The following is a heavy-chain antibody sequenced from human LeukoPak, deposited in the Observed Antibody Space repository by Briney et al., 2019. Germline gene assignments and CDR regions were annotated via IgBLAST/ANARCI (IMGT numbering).Heavy chain of an antibody. CDR1: GGTFSSYA. Sequence: ASVKVSCKASGGTFSSYAISWVRQAPGQGLEWMGRIIPILGIANYAQKFQGRVTITADKSTSTAYMELSSLRSEDTAVYYCASTLETSGWYYYYGMDVWGQGTTVTVSS. CDR3: ASTLETSGWYYYYGMDV. CDR2: IIPILGIA. D-gene: IGHD6-19*01. V-gene: IGHV1-69*04. J-gene: IGHJ6*02.